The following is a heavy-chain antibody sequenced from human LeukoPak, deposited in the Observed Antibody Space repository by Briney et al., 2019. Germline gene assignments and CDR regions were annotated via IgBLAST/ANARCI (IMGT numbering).Heavy chain of an antibody. CDR2: ISYDGSNK. V-gene: IGHV3-30-3*01. Sequence: GGSLRLSCAASGFTFSSYAMHWVRQAPGQGLEWVAVISYDGSNKYYADSVKGRFTISRDNSKNTLYLQMNSLRAEDTAVYYCAREEIAVAGIDYWGQGTLVTVSS. D-gene: IGHD6-19*01. CDR3: AREEIAVAGIDY. CDR1: GFTFSSYA. J-gene: IGHJ4*02.